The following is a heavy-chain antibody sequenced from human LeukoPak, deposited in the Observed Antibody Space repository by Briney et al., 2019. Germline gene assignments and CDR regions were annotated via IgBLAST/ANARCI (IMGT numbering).Heavy chain of an antibody. V-gene: IGHV3-21*01. CDR2: ISSSSSYL. J-gene: IGHJ5*02. D-gene: IGHD3-10*01. CDR3: ARGGWFGEYVNWFDP. Sequence: GGSLRLSCATSGFTFSSYGMNWVRQAQGKGLEWVYSISSSSSYLYYADSVKGRFTISRDNAKNSLYLQMNSLRAEDTAVYYCARGGWFGEYVNWFDPWGQGTLVTVSS. CDR1: GFTFSSYG.